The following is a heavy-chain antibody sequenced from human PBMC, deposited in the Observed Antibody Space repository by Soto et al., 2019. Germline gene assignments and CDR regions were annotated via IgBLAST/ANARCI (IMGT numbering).Heavy chain of an antibody. CDR2: ISYDGSNK. Sequence: AGGSLRLSCAASGFTFSSYGMHWVRQAPGKGLEWVAVISYDGSNKYYADSVEGRFTISRDNSKNTLYLKMNSLRVEDTAVYYCAKDNSGGGDYGGQGTLVTVSS. CDR3: AKDNSGGGDY. D-gene: IGHD6-25*01. CDR1: GFTFSSYG. V-gene: IGHV3-30*18. J-gene: IGHJ4*02.